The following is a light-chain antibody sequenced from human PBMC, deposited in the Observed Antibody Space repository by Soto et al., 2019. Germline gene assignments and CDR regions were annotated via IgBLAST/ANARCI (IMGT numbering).Light chain of an antibody. V-gene: IGLV1-40*01. Sequence: QSVLTQPPSVSGAPGQRVTISCTGSSSNIGGGYDVHWYQQLPGTAPKLLIYGNSNRPSGVPDRFSGSKSGTSASLAITGLQAEDEADYYCQSYDSSLSGWVVFGGGTKLTVL. CDR3: QSYDSSLSGWVV. J-gene: IGLJ2*01. CDR2: GNS. CDR1: SSNIGGGYD.